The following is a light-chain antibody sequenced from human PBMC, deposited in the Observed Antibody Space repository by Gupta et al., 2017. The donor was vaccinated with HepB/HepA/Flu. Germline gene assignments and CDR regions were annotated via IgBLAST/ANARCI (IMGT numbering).Light chain of an antibody. V-gene: IGKV3-20*01. CDR1: QSIPANY. J-gene: IGKJ2*01. CDR2: SGS. CDR3: QQSGSSPFT. Sequence: EIVLTQSPGTLSLSLGARATFSCGASQSIPANYLVWYQQKSGQTPRLLIYSGSTRATGVPDRFSGSGSGTDFTLTISRLEPEDFAVYYCQQSGSSPFTFGQGTKLE.